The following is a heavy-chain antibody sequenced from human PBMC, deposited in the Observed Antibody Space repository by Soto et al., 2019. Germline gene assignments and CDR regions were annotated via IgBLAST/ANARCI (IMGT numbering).Heavy chain of an antibody. V-gene: IGHV4-59*01. CDR2: ISSSGNT. CDR1: DGSISNFY. Sequence: SETLSLTCTVSDGSISNFYWSWIRQPPGKGLEWIGYISSSGNTNYNPSLKSRVSISVDTSKNQFSLKLSSVTAADTAVYYCARDVSGSYGIDYWGQGTLVTVSS. J-gene: IGHJ4*02. CDR3: ARDVSGSYGIDY. D-gene: IGHD1-26*01.